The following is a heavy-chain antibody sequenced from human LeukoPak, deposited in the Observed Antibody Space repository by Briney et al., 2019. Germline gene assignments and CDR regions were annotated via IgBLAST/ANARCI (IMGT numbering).Heavy chain of an antibody. D-gene: IGHD2-2*01. J-gene: IGHJ4*02. Sequence: PGGSLRLSCAASGFTFSSYWMSWVRQAPGRGLDWVANLKQGGSEKYYVDSVKGRFTISRDDAKSSLYLQMNSLRAEDTAVYYCARIYCSSISCHFDYWGQGTLVTVSS. V-gene: IGHV3-7*01. CDR2: LKQGGSEK. CDR3: ARIYCSSISCHFDY. CDR1: GFTFSSYW.